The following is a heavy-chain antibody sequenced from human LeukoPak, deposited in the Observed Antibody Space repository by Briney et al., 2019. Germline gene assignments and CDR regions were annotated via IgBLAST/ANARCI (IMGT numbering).Heavy chain of an antibody. J-gene: IGHJ5*02. CDR2: MYYSGSP. CDR1: GRSITVYY. D-gene: IGHD2-2*01. CDR3: ARQLGYCSSTSCYPWFDP. V-gene: IGHV4-59*08. Sequence: PSETLSLTCTVSGRSITVYYWSWIRQPPGKGLEWIGYMYYSGSPNYNPSLKSRVTMSVDTSKNQFSLKLSSVTAADTAVYYCARQLGYCSSTSCYPWFDPWGQGTLVTVSS.